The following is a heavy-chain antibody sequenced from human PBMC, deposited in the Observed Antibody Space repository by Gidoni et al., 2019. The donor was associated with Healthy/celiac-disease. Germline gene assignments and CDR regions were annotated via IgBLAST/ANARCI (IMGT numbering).Heavy chain of an antibody. Sequence: EVPLVESGGGLVQPGGSLKLSLAASGLPFSGSAMPWVRQASGNGLEWVGRIRSKANSYATAYAASVKGRFTISRDDSKNTAYLQMNSLKTEDTAVYYCTRSLGPDYDYVWGSYSTGYWGQGTLVTVSS. CDR3: TRSLGPDYDYVWGSYSTGY. D-gene: IGHD3-16*01. CDR1: GLPFSGSA. CDR2: IRSKANSYAT. J-gene: IGHJ4*02. V-gene: IGHV3-73*02.